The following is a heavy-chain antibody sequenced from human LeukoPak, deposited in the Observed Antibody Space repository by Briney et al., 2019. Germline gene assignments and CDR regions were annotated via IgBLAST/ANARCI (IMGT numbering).Heavy chain of an antibody. D-gene: IGHD2-2*01. J-gene: IGHJ5*02. V-gene: IGHV3-21*01. CDR1: GFNFTIYT. Sequence: GGSLRLSCAASGFNFTIYTMNWVRQAPGKGLEWVSSISTSSNYIYYADSVKGRFTISRDNAKDSLYLQMNSLRAEDTAVYYCARDGWKAPVVPAAHQNWFDPWGQGTLVTVSS. CDR3: ARDGWKAPVVPAAHQNWFDP. CDR2: ISTSSNYI.